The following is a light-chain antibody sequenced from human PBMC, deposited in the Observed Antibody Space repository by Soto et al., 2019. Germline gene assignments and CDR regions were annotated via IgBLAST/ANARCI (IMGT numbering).Light chain of an antibody. CDR1: SSDVGTYNY. CDR2: DVS. V-gene: IGLV2-11*01. Sequence: QSVLTQPRSVSGSRGQSVTISCTGTSSDVGTYNYVSWYQQHPGKAPKVMIYDVSERPSGVPDRFSGSKSGNTASLTISGLQAEDEADYYCCSYAGSPRYVLGTGTQLTVL. CDR3: CSYAGSPRYV. J-gene: IGLJ1*01.